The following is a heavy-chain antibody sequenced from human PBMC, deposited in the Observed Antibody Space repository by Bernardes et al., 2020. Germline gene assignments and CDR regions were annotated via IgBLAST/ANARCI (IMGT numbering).Heavy chain of an antibody. D-gene: IGHD4-17*01. CDR2: IYYSGST. CDR1: GGSISSYY. J-gene: IGHJ6*04. V-gene: IGHV4-59*01. CDR3: ALTARGDWGDYGDYDYGMDV. Sequence: SETLSLTCTVSGGSISSYYWSWIRQPPGKGLEWIGYIYYSGSTNYNPSLKSRVTISVDTSKNQFSLKLSSVTAADTAVYYYALTARGDWGDYGDYDYGMDVWGKGTTVTVSS.